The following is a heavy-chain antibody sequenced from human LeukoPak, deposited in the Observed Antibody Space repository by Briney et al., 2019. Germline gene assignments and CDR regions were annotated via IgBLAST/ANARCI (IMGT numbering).Heavy chain of an antibody. CDR3: AKQGNSWSNAFDI. CDR2: IKQDGSEK. CDR1: GFTFRTYW. J-gene: IGHJ3*02. Sequence: GGSLRLSCAASGFTFRTYWMSWVRQAPGKGLEWVAKIKQDGSEKYYVDSVKGRFTISRDNSKNTLYLQMNSLRAEDTAVYYCAKQGNSWSNAFDIWGQGTMVTVSS. D-gene: IGHD6-13*01. V-gene: IGHV3-7*03.